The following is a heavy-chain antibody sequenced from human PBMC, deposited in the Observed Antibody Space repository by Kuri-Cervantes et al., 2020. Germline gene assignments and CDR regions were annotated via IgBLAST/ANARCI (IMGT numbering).Heavy chain of an antibody. Sequence: SETLSLTCAVYGGSFSGYYWRWIRQPPGKGLEWIGEINHSGSTNYNPSLKSRVTISVDTSKNQFSLKLSSVTAADTAVYYCARGPYGSGSYSYGMDVWGQGTMVTVSS. V-gene: IGHV4-34*01. CDR2: INHSGST. CDR3: ARGPYGSGSYSYGMDV. D-gene: IGHD3-10*01. CDR1: GGSFSGYY. J-gene: IGHJ6*02.